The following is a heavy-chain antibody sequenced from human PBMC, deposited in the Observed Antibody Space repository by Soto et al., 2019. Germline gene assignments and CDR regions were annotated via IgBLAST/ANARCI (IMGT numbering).Heavy chain of an antibody. J-gene: IGHJ4*02. CDR1: GGSISSYY. Sequence: QVQLQESGPGLVKPSETLSLTCTVSGGSISSYYWSWVRQPPGKGLEWIGYIYYSGSTNYNPSLKRRVTITVDTSKNQYSLKLSSVTAADTAVYYCARRYGYCFDYWGQGTLVTVSS. CDR2: IYYSGST. CDR3: ARRYGYCFDY. D-gene: IGHD2-2*03. V-gene: IGHV4-59*08.